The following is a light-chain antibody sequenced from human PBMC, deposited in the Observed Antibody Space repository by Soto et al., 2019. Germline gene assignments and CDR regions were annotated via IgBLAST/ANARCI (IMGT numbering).Light chain of an antibody. CDR1: QSVSGN. CDR2: GAS. CDR3: QQYNNRPPWT. Sequence: EIVMTQSPTTLSVSPGERATLSCRASQSVSGNLAWYQQRPGQAPRLLTYGASTRATGIPARFSGSGSGTEFTLTISSLQSEDFAVYYCQQYNNRPPWTFGQGTKVDIK. V-gene: IGKV3-15*01. J-gene: IGKJ1*01.